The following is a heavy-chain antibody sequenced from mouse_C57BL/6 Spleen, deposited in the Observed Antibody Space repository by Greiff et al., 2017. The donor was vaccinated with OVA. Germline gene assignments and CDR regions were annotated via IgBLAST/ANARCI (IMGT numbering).Heavy chain of an antibody. Sequence: EVQLQESGPELVKPGASVKIPCKASGYTFTDYNMDWVKQSHGKSLEWIGDINPNNGGTIYNQKFKGKATLTVDKSSSTAYMELRSLTSEDTAVYYCARWIYGNFWYFDVWGTGTTVTVSS. D-gene: IGHD2-1*01. CDR1: GYTFTDYN. CDR3: ARWIYGNFWYFDV. V-gene: IGHV1-18*01. CDR2: INPNNGGT. J-gene: IGHJ1*03.